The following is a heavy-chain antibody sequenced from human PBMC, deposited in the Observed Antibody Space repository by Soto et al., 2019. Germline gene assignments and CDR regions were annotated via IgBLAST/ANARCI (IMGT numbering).Heavy chain of an antibody. Sequence: PSETLSLTCAVYGGSFSGYYWSWIRQPPGKGLEWIGEIGHSGSTNYNPSLKSRVTISVDTSKNQFSLKLSSVTAADTAVYYFARGKLSDYVWGSYRYHFDYWGQGTGVTVSS. CDR1: GGSFSGYY. CDR2: IGHSGST. V-gene: IGHV4-34*01. J-gene: IGHJ4*02. CDR3: ARGKLSDYVWGSYRYHFDY. D-gene: IGHD3-16*02.